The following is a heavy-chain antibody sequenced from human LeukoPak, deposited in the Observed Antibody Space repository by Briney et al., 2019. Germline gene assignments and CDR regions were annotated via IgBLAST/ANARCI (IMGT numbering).Heavy chain of an antibody. D-gene: IGHD3-22*01. CDR3: AIVPYYYDSSGYYPDRYYYYYMDV. Sequence: ASVKVSCKASGGTFSSYGMRWVRQAPGEGLEGMGGIIRIFGTANYAQKLQGRVTITADESTSTAYMELSSLRSEDTAVYYCAIVPYYYDSSGYYPDRYYYYYMDVWGKGTTVTVSS. V-gene: IGHV1-69*13. J-gene: IGHJ6*03. CDR1: GGTFSSYG. CDR2: IIRIFGTA.